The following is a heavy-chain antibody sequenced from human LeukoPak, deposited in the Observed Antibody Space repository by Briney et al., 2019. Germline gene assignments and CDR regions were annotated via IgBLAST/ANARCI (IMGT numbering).Heavy chain of an antibody. D-gene: IGHD3-16*01. CDR3: ARVRYADYYYMDV. V-gene: IGHV3-11*04. Sequence: PGGSLRLSCAASGFTFSDYYMSWIRQAPGEGLEWVSYISSSGSTIYYADSVKGRFTISRDNAKNSLYLQMNSLRAEDTAVYYCARVRYADYYYMDVWGKGTTVTVSS. CDR1: GFTFSDYY. J-gene: IGHJ6*03. CDR2: ISSSGSTI.